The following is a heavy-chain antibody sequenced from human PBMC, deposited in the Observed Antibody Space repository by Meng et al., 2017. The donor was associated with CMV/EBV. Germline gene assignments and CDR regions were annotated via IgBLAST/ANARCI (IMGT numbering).Heavy chain of an antibody. CDR1: GFPFSSYG. CDR3: AKGPTGTADY. J-gene: IGHJ4*02. CDR2: IRYDGSNK. D-gene: IGHD1-1*01. V-gene: IGHV3-30*02. Sequence: QVQLVESGGGLGQPGGSLRLSCAASGFPFSSYGMHWVRQAPGKGLEWVAFIRYDGSNKYYADSVKGRFTISRDNSKNTLYLQMNSLRAEDTAVYYCAKGPTGTADYWGQGTLVTVSS.